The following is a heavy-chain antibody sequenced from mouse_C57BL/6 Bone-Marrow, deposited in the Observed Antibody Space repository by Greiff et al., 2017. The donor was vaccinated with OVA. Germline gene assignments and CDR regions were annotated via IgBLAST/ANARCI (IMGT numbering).Heavy chain of an antibody. CDR2: ISDGGSYT. J-gene: IGHJ4*01. Sequence: EVKLMESGGGLVKPGGSLKLSCAASGFTFSSYAMSWVRQTPEKRLEWVATISDGGSYTYYPDNVKGRFTISRDNAKNNLYLQRSHLKSEDTAMYYCARERQLRLLMDYWGQGTSVTVSS. D-gene: IGHD3-2*02. V-gene: IGHV5-4*01. CDR1: GFTFSSYA. CDR3: ARERQLRLLMDY.